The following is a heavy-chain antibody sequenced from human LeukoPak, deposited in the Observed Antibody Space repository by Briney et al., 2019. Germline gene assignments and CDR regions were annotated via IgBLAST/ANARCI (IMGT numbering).Heavy chain of an antibody. D-gene: IGHD2-15*01. Sequence: SETLSLTCTVSGVSISSSSYYWGWIRQPPGQGLEWIGRFYYSGSTYYNPSLKSRVTISVDTSKNQFSLQLSSVTAADTAVYYCARHGRLGVVVAATPSYFDYWGQGTLVTVSS. CDR1: GVSISSSSYY. CDR2: FYYSGST. J-gene: IGHJ4*02. V-gene: IGHV4-39*01. CDR3: ARHGRLGVVVAATPSYFDY.